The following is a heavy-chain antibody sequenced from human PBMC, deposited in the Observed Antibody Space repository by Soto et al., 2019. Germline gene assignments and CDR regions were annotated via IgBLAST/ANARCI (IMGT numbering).Heavy chain of an antibody. V-gene: IGHV3-30-3*01. J-gene: IGHJ4*02. D-gene: IGHD2-2*01. CDR2: ISHDGINK. CDR3: GRCTSTSCQLGSDY. Sequence: GGSLRLSCAASGFTFSSYAMNWVRQAPGKGLEWVALISHDGINKYYADSVRGRFTISRDSSTNTLYLQMNSLRAADTAVYYCGRCTSTSCQLGSDYWGQGTLVTVSS. CDR1: GFTFSSYA.